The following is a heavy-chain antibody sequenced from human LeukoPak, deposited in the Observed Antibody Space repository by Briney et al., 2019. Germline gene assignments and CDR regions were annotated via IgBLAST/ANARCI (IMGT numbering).Heavy chain of an antibody. D-gene: IGHD3-22*01. CDR3: AREQDSSGYYNDAFDI. CDR2: IYYSGST. CDR1: GGSISSYY. J-gene: IGHJ3*02. V-gene: IGHV4-59*01. Sequence: SETLSLTCTVSGGSISSYYWSWIRQPPGKGLEWIGYIYYSGSTNYNPSLKSRVTISVDTSKNQFSLKLSFVTAADTAVYYCAREQDSSGYYNDAFDIWGQGAMVTVSS.